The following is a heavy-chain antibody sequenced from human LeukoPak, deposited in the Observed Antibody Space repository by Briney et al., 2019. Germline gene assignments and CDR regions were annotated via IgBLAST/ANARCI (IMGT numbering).Heavy chain of an antibody. CDR1: GYTFTGYY. CDR3: ARDSQQLVDTEPVYFDY. CDR2: INPNSGGT. Sequence: ASVKVSCKASGYTFTGYYMHWVRQAPGQGLEWMGWINPNSGGTNYAQKFQGGVTMTRDTSISTAYMELSRLRSDHTAVHYCARDSQQLVDTEPVYFDYWGQGTLVTVSS. J-gene: IGHJ4*02. D-gene: IGHD6-13*01. V-gene: IGHV1-2*02.